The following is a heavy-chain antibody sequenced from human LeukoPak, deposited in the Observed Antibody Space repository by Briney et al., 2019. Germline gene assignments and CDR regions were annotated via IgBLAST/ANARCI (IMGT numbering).Heavy chain of an antibody. CDR1: GFTFSSYA. CDR3: AKDRHYYGNNGYYFDY. V-gene: IGHV3-23*01. Sequence: GGSLRLSCAASGFTFSSYAMSWVRQAPGKGLEWVSAISGSGGSTYYADSVKGRFTISRDNSKNTLYLQMNSLRAEDTAVYYCAKDRHYYGNNGYYFDYWGQGTLVTVSP. D-gene: IGHD3-22*01. J-gene: IGHJ4*02. CDR2: ISGSGGST.